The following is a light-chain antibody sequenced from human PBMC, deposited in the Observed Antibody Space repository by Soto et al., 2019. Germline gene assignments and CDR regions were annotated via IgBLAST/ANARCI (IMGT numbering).Light chain of an antibody. CDR3: SSFTTSSTYV. CDR1: SSDVGAYNY. Sequence: QSALTQPASVSGSPGQSITISCTGTSSDVGAYNYVSWYQQHPGKAPKLMIYEVNNRPSGVSNRFSGSKSGKTASLTISGLRAEDDADYYCSSFTTSSTYVFGTGTKVTVL. V-gene: IGLV2-14*01. J-gene: IGLJ1*01. CDR2: EVN.